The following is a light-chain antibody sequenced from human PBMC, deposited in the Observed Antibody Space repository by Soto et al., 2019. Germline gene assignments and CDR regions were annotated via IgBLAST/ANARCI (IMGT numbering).Light chain of an antibody. CDR2: DVS. J-gene: IGLJ2*01. V-gene: IGLV2-14*01. Sequence: QSALTQPASVSGSPGQSITMSCTGTSSDVGGYNYVSWYQQHPGKAPKLMIYDVSNRPSGVSNRFSGSKSGNTASLTISGLQAEDEADYYCSSYTSSSTPHVVFGGGTKPTVL. CDR1: SSDVGGYNY. CDR3: SSYTSSSTPHVV.